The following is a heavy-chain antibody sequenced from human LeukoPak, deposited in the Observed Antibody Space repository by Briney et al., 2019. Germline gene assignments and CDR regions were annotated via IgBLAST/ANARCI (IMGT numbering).Heavy chain of an antibody. J-gene: IGHJ3*02. D-gene: IGHD2-2*01. CDR1: GYTFTSYG. CDR3: ARDPRAVDIVVMPAAANAFDI. Sequence: ASVKVSCKASGYTFTSYGISWVRQAPGQGLEWMGWISVYNGNTNYAQKLQGRVTMTTDTSTSTAYMELRSLRSDDTAVYYCARDPRAVDIVVMPAAANAFDIWGQGTMVTVSS. V-gene: IGHV1-18*01. CDR2: ISVYNGNT.